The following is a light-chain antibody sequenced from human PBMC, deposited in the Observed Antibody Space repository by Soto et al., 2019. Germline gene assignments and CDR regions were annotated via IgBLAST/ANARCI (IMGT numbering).Light chain of an antibody. J-gene: IGLJ3*02. CDR3: SSYTSSSTLPEV. CDR1: SSDVGGYNY. CDR2: DVS. Sequence: QLVLTQPASVSGSPGQSITISCTGTSSDVGGYNYVSWYQQHPGKAPKLMIYDVSNRPSGVSNRFSGSKSGNTASLTISGLQAEDEADYYCSSYTSSSTLPEVFGGGTKLTVL. V-gene: IGLV2-14*01.